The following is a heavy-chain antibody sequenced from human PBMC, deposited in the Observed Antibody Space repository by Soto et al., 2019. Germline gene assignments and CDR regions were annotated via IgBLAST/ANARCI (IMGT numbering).Heavy chain of an antibody. J-gene: IGHJ4*02. CDR2: VFYTGSP. D-gene: IGHD3-16*01. CDR3: ARHPFGGYAFDS. Sequence: SETLSLTCTVSGASINSNVHYWGWVRQSPGKGLEWIASVFYTGSPYHNPSRESRVSISVDTSDNQFSLKVTSVTAADTGIYYCARHPFGGYAFDSWGQGTLVTVSS. V-gene: IGHV4-39*01. CDR1: GASINSNVHY.